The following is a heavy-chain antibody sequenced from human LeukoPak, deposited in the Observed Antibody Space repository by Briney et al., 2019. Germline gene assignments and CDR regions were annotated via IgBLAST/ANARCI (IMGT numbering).Heavy chain of an antibody. CDR3: ARLDASLTPGLGSYPDI. CDR2: IYYNGNT. D-gene: IGHD3-10*01. V-gene: IGHV4-39*01. CDR1: GGSINSGKYY. J-gene: IGHJ4*02. Sequence: SETLSLTCTVSGGSINSGKYYWGWIRQPPERGLEWIGSIYYNGNTYYNPSLKSRVTISLDAPKVQFSLKLTSMTAADTAVYSCARLDASLTPGLGSYPDIWGQGMLVTVSS.